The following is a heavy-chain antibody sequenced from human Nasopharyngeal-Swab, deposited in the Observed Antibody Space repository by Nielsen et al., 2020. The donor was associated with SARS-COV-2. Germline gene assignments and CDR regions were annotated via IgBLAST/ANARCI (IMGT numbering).Heavy chain of an antibody. CDR2: IKSKTDGGTT. Sequence: GGSLRLSCAASGFTFSNAWMSWVRQAPGKGLEWVGRIKSKTDGGTTDYAAPVKGRFTISRDDSKNTLYLQMNSLKTEDTAVYYCTTAGCSSTSCYYYYYYGMDVWSQGTTVTVSS. D-gene: IGHD2-2*01. V-gene: IGHV3-15*01. J-gene: IGHJ6*02. CDR1: GFTFSNAW. CDR3: TTAGCSSTSCYYYYYYGMDV.